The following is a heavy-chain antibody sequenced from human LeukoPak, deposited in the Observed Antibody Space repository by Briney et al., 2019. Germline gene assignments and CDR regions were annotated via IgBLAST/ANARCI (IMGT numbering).Heavy chain of an antibody. CDR1: GYTFNDYG. CDR2: ISTFNGNA. CDR3: ARGRYCSGGNCRAIYYYYMDV. V-gene: IGHV1-18*01. Sequence: ASVKLSCKASGYTFNDYGISWVRHAPGQGLEWMGWISTFNGNAKYAQNFQGRVTVTTDTSTSTAHMALKSLRSDDTAVYYCARGRYCSGGNCRAIYYYYMDVWGKGTTVTVSS. D-gene: IGHD2-15*01. J-gene: IGHJ6*03.